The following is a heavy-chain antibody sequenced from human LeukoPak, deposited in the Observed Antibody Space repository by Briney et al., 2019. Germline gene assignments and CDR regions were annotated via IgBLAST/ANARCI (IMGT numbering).Heavy chain of an antibody. CDR1: GFTFSSYW. Sequence: GGSLRLSCAASGFTFSSYWMSWVRQAPGKGLEWVAHINQDGSEKYYVDSVKGRFTISRDNAKNSLYLQMNSLRAEDTAVYYCARRGGSSSWYLKYYFDYWGQGTLVTVSS. D-gene: IGHD6-13*01. V-gene: IGHV3-7*01. J-gene: IGHJ4*02. CDR3: ARRGGSSSWYLKYYFDY. CDR2: INQDGSEK.